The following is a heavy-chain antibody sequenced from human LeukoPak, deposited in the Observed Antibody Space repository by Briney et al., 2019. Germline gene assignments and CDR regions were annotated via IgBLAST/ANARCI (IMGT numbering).Heavy chain of an antibody. CDR2: INHSGST. Sequence: SETLSLTCAVYGGSFSGYYWSWIRQPPGKGLEWIGEINHSGSTNYNPSLKSRVTISVDTSKNQLSLKLSSVTAADTAAYYCARGLRYFDRRGAFDIWGQGTMVTVSS. CDR3: ARGLRYFDRRGAFDI. J-gene: IGHJ3*02. CDR1: GGSFSGYY. V-gene: IGHV4-34*01. D-gene: IGHD3-9*01.